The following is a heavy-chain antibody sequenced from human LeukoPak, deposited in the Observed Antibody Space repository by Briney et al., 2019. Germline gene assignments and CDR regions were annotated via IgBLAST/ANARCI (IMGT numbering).Heavy chain of an antibody. J-gene: IGHJ6*03. D-gene: IGHD3-9*01. CDR3: EGILTGPDYYYMDV. CDR1: GFTFSSYW. V-gene: IGHV3-74*01. CDR2: INSDGSST. Sequence: GGSLRLSCAASGFTFSSYWMHWVRQAPGKGLVWVSRINSDGSSTSYADSLKGRFTISRDNAKNTLYLQMNSLRAEDTAVYYCEGILTGPDYYYMDVWGKGTTVTVSS.